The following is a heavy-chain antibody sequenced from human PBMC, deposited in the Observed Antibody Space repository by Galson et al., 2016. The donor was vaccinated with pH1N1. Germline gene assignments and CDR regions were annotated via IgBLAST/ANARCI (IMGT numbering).Heavy chain of an antibody. V-gene: IGHV5-51*03. CDR3: ARQYDFGDYRGDAFDI. D-gene: IGHD4-17*01. J-gene: IGHJ3*02. CDR2: VNPGGSTI. CDR1: GYRFTSYW. Sequence: QSGAEVKKPGESLKISCKASGYRFTSYWIAWVRQVPGKGLEWVGIVNPGGSTIRYSPPFQGQVTTSSDKSINTAYLQGISLKASDTATYYCARQYDFGDYRGDAFDIWGQGTMVIVSS.